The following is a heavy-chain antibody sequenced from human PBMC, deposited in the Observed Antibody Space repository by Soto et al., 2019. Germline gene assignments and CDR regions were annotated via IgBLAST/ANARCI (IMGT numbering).Heavy chain of an antibody. CDR1: GFTVSSNY. J-gene: IGHJ4*02. Sequence: GGSLRLCCAASGFTVSSNYMSWVRQAPGKGLEWVSVIYSVGSTYYADSVKGRFTISRDNSKNTLYLQMNSLRAEDTAVYYCARGYYYDSSGSNFDYWGQGTLVTVSS. CDR2: IYSVGST. V-gene: IGHV3-53*01. CDR3: ARGYYYDSSGSNFDY. D-gene: IGHD3-22*01.